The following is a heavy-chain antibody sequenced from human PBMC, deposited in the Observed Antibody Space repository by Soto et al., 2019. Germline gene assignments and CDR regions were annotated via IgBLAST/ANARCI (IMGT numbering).Heavy chain of an antibody. CDR2: IYWDADK. Sequence: QITLKESGPTLVKPTQTLTLTCTFSGFSLSTTAVSVGWIRQPPGKALEWLALIYWDADKRYSPSLKSRLTITKYTAKTKVVLTMTNIDLVDTATYYYSPVLTSLGGVTCYHSVNYIDVWGEGTTVTVSS. D-gene: IGHD2-15*01. V-gene: IGHV2-5*02. CDR1: GFSLSTTAVS. CDR3: SPVLTSLGGVTCYHSVNYIDV. J-gene: IGHJ6*03.